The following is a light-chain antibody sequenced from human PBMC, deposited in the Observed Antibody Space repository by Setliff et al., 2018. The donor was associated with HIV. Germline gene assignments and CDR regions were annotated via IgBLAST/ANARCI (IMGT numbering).Light chain of an antibody. CDR1: NIGSKS. CDR3: QVWESSSDHWV. V-gene: IGLV3-21*03. J-gene: IGLJ3*02. Sequence: ELTQPPSVSVAPGKTARIPCGGNNIGSKSVHWYQQKPGQAPVLVVYDDNDRPSGIAERFSGSNSGHTATLTIIRVEAGDEADYYCQVWESSSDHWVFGGGTKVTVL. CDR2: DDN.